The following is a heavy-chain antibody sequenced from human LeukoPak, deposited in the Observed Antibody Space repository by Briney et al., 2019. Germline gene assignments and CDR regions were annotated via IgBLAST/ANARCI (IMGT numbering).Heavy chain of an antibody. CDR1: GFTFSSYW. CDR3: ARRSVVRGSRMRNDAFDI. CDR2: IKQDGSEK. V-gene: IGHV3-7*03. Sequence: PGGSLRLSCAASGFTFSSYWMSWVRQAPGKGLEWVANIKQDGSEKYYVDSVKGRFTISRDNAKNSLYLQMSSLRAEDTAVYYCARRSVVRGSRMRNDAFDIWGQGTMVTVSS. D-gene: IGHD3-10*01. J-gene: IGHJ3*02.